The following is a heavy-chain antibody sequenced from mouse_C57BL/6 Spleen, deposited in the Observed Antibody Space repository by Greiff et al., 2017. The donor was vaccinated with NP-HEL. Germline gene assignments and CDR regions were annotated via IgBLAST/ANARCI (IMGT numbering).Heavy chain of an antibody. CDR1: GFNFKDYY. CDR3: TTDSNYAEFAY. D-gene: IGHD2-5*01. Sequence: VQLQQSGAELVRPGASVKLSCTASGFNFKDYYMHWVKQRPEQGLEWIGRIDPADGDTDYDPKFKGKATMTADPSSNTAYLQLSSLTSEDAAVYYCTTDSNYAEFAYWGQGTLVTVSA. J-gene: IGHJ3*01. CDR2: IDPADGDT. V-gene: IGHV14-1*01.